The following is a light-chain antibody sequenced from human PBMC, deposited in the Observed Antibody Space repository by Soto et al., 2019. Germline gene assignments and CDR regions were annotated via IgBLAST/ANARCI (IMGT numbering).Light chain of an antibody. J-gene: IGKJ4*01. CDR3: QQYNNWPRT. V-gene: IGKV3-15*01. Sequence: ETVMTQSPATLSVSPGDRVTLSCRASQSVSSNLAWYQQKPGQAPRLLIYGASTRATGIPARFSGSGSGTEFSLTISSLQSEDFAVYYCQQYNNWPRTFGGGTKVEIK. CDR1: QSVSSN. CDR2: GAS.